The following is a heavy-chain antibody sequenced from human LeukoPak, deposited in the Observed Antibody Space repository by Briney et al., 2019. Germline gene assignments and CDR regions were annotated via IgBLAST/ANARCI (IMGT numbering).Heavy chain of an antibody. V-gene: IGHV3-15*01. CDR2: IKSKTDGGTT. J-gene: IGHJ4*02. D-gene: IGHD6-13*01. CDR3: TTEQRIVAAADDY. Sequence: PGGSLRLSCAASGFTFSSYGMIWVRQAPGKGLEWVGRIKSKTDGGTTDYAAPVKGRFTISRDDSKNTLYLQMNSLKTEDTAVYYCTTEQRIVAAADDYWGQGTLVTVSS. CDR1: GFTFSSYG.